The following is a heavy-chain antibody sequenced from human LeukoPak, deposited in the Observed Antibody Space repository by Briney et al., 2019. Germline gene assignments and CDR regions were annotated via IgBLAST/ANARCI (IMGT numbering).Heavy chain of an antibody. D-gene: IGHD2-2*01. CDR2: FHYSGST. CDR1: GGSISSYY. V-gene: IGHV4-59*08. Sequence: PSETLSLTCTVSGGSISSYYWSWIRQPPGKGLEWIGSFHYSGSTTHNPSLKSPVTISVDTSKNQFSLKLSSVTAADTAVYYCARRLGSSSTGFDYWGQGTLVTVSS. J-gene: IGHJ4*02. CDR3: ARRLGSSSTGFDY.